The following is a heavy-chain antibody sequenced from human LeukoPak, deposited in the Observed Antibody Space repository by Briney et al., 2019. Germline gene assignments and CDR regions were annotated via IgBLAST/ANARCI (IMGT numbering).Heavy chain of an antibody. CDR1: GYTFTSYY. Sequence: ASVKVSCKASGYTFTSYYMHWVRQAPGQGLEWMGLIITSAGSTTYAQNFQGRVTLTRDTSTSTVYMEMSSLRSEDTAVYYCARDTGQYYFDYWGQGTLVTVSS. J-gene: IGHJ4*02. V-gene: IGHV1-46*01. CDR3: ARDTGQYYFDY. CDR2: IITSAGST. D-gene: IGHD2-8*02.